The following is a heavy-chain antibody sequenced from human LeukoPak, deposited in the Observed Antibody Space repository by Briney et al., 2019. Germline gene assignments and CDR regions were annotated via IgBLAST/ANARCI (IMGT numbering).Heavy chain of an antibody. CDR1: GFTFSSYA. D-gene: IGHD5-12*01. Sequence: GRALRLSCAASGFTFSSYAMHWVRQAPGKGLEWVAVISYDGSNKYYADSVKGRFTISRDNSKNTLYLQMNSLRAEDTAVYYCARGPSGYHNTGGQGTLVTVSS. V-gene: IGHV3-30*14. CDR3: ARGPSGYHNT. J-gene: IGHJ4*02. CDR2: ISYDGSNK.